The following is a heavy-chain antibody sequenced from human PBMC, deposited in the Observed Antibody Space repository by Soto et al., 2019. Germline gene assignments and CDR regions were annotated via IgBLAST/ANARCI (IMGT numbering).Heavy chain of an antibody. V-gene: IGHV3-73*01. Sequence: GGSLRLSCAASGFTFSGSAMHWVRQASGKGLEWVGRIRSKANSYATAYAASVKGRFTISRDDSKNTAYLQMNSLKTEDTAVYYCTRQGYSGYDYNWFDPWGQGTLVTVSS. CDR1: GFTFSGSA. CDR2: IRSKANSYAT. D-gene: IGHD5-12*01. CDR3: TRQGYSGYDYNWFDP. J-gene: IGHJ5*02.